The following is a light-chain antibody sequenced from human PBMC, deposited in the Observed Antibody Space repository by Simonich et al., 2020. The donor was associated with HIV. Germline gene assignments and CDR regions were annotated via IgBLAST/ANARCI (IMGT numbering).Light chain of an antibody. CDR2: EGS. CDR3: CSYAGSSTLGV. CDR1: SSDVGSYNL. Sequence: QSALTQPASVSGSPGQSITISCTGTSSDVGSYNLVSWYQQHPVKAPKLMIYEGSKRPSGVSNRFSGSKSGNTASLTISGLQAEDEADYYCCSYAGSSTLGVFGGGTKLTVL. J-gene: IGLJ3*02. V-gene: IGLV2-23*01.